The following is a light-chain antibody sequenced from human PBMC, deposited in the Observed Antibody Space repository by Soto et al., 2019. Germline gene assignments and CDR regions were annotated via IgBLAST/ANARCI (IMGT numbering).Light chain of an antibody. CDR1: QSVSSY. CDR3: QQYGSSPGT. V-gene: IGKV3-20*01. Sequence: EIVLTQSPGTLSLSPGERATLSCRASQSVSSYLAWYQQKPGQAPRLLIYGASSRATGIPDRFSGSGSGTDFTLTISRLEPEDFAVYYCQQYGSSPGTFGQGT. CDR2: GAS. J-gene: IGKJ1*01.